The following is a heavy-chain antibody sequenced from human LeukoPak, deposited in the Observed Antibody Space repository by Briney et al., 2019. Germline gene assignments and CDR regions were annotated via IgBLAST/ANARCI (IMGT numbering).Heavy chain of an antibody. CDR3: ASAVAGYYFDY. CDR1: GFTFSSYA. D-gene: IGHD6-19*01. CDR2: ISYDGSSK. Sequence: GGSLRLSCAASGFTFSSYAMHWVRQAPGKGLEWVAVISYDGSSKYYADSVKGRFTISRDNSKNTLYLQMNSLRAEDTAVYYCASAVAGYYFDYWGQGTLVTVSS. J-gene: IGHJ4*02. V-gene: IGHV3-30-3*01.